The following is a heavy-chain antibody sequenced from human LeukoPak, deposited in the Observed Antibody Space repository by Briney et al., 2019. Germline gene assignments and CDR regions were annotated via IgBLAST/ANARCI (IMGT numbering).Heavy chain of an antibody. D-gene: IGHD2-2*01. CDR1: GFTFSSYA. CDR2: ISYDGSNK. V-gene: IGHV3-30-3*01. CDR3: ARGHCSSTSCYGGI. J-gene: IGHJ4*02. Sequence: QPGRSLRLSCAASGFTFSSYAMHWVRQAPGKGLEWVAVISYDGSNKYYADSVKGRFTISRDNSKNTLYLQMNSLRAEDTAVYYCARGHCSSTSCYGGIWGQGTLVTVSS.